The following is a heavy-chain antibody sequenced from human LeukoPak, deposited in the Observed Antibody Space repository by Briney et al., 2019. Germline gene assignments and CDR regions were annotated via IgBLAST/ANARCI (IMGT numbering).Heavy chain of an antibody. J-gene: IGHJ6*02. V-gene: IGHV4-39*01. CDR1: GGSISSSSYY. CDR3: SRQAGAADGSYYYYYGMDV. D-gene: IGHD6-19*01. CDR2: IYYSGST. Sequence: TSETLSLTCTVSGGSISSSSYYWGWIRQPPGKGLEWIGSIYYSGSTYYNPSLKSRVTISVDTSKNQFSLKLSSVTAADTAVYYCSRQAGAADGSYYYYYGMDVWGQGTTVTVSS.